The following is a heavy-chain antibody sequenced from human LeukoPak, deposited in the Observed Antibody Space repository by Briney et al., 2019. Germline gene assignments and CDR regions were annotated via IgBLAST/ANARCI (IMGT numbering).Heavy chain of an antibody. Sequence: SETLSLTCTVYGSSISTVYWGWIRQPPGKGLEWVGSFSPSGATYYNPSLNSRATISRDTSKNQFSLKVTSVTAADTAVYYCARTNAFDYWGQGTLVTVSS. CDR3: ARTNAFDY. CDR2: FSPSGAT. D-gene: IGHD2-8*01. J-gene: IGHJ4*02. V-gene: IGHV4-38-2*02. CDR1: GSSISTVY.